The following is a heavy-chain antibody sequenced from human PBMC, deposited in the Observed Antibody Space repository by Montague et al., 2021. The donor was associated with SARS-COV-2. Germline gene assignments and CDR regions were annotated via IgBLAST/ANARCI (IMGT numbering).Heavy chain of an antibody. J-gene: IGHJ4*02. CDR1: GFTFSSYA. V-gene: IGHV3-30*04. CDR2: ISYDGSIK. Sequence: SLRLSCAASGFTFSSYAMQWVRRAPGKGLECVAVISYDGSIKHYADSVKGRFSISRDNSKNMPYLQMNSLRAEDTAVYYCARPYSWSYYGYFDYWGQGTLVTVSS. D-gene: IGHD1-26*01. CDR3: ARPYSWSYYGYFDY.